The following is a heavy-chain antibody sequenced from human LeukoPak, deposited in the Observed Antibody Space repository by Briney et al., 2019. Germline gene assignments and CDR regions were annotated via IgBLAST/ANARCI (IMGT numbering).Heavy chain of an antibody. CDR2: IKQDGSEK. J-gene: IGHJ4*02. D-gene: IGHD2-2*02. Sequence: PGGSLRLSCAASGFTFSSYWMSWVRQAPGKGLEWVANIKQDGSEKYYVDSVKGRFTISRDNAKISLYLQMNSLRVEDTAVYYCARDKCSSSSCYTDFDYWGQGTLVTVSS. CDR1: GFTFSSYW. CDR3: ARDKCSSSSCYTDFDY. V-gene: IGHV3-7*01.